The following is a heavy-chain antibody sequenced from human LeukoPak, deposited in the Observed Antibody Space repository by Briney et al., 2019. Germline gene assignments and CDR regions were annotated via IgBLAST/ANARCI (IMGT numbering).Heavy chain of an antibody. CDR1: GYTFTDYN. CDR2: IKPSGGDT. J-gene: IGHJ6*03. CDR3: AREYSSGWYYYYYMDV. Sequence: ASVKVSCKTSGYTFTDYNLHWVRQAPGQRLEWMGIIKPSGGDTSYAQTFQGRVFMTRDTSTSTVYMELSSLKSDDTAVYYCAREYSSGWYYYYYMDVWGKGTTVTVSS. D-gene: IGHD6-19*01. V-gene: IGHV1-46*01.